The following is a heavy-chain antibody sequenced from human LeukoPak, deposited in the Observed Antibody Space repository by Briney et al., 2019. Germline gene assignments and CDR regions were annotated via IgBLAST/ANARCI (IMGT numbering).Heavy chain of an antibody. V-gene: IGHV4-34*01. CDR3: ARALEGLSDFDY. CDR2: INHSGST. D-gene: IGHD4/OR15-4a*01. J-gene: IGHJ4*02. CDR1: GGSFSGYY. Sequence: KPSETLSLTCAVYGGSFSGYYWSWIRQPPGKGLEWIGEINHSGSTNYNPSLKSRVTISVDTSKNQLSLKLSSVTAADTAVYYCARALEGLSDFDYWGQGTLVTVSS.